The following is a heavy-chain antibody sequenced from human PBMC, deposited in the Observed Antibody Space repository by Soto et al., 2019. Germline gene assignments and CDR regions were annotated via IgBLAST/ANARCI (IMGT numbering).Heavy chain of an antibody. CDR3: SRHGYNYGSGDFDF. J-gene: IGHJ4*02. V-gene: IGHV3-66*04. CDR2: IYSGGST. Sequence: ELQLVESGGGLVQPGGSLRLSCAASGVTVSSNYMSWVRQAPGKGLAWVSVIYSGGSTYYADSVKGRFTISRDNSKNTLYLQTNSLTAEDTCLYYCSRHGYNYGSGDFDFWAQGTLVTVAS. D-gene: IGHD5-18*01. CDR1: GVTVSSNY.